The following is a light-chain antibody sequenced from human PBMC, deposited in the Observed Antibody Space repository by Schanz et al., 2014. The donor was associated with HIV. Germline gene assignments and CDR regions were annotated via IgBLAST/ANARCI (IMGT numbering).Light chain of an antibody. J-gene: IGLJ3*02. V-gene: IGLV1-44*01. Sequence: QSVLTQPPSASGTPGQRVTISCSGSSSSIKTNAVNWSQQLPGTAPKLLIYNTYHRPSGVPDRFSGSESGTSASLAISGLQSEDEADYYCAGWDDSLNVWVFGGGTKLTVL. CDR3: AGWDDSLNVWV. CDR2: NTY. CDR1: SSSIKTNA.